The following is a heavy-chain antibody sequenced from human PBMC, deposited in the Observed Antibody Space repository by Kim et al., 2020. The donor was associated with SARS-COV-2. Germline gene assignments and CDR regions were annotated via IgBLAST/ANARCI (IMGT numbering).Heavy chain of an antibody. Sequence: GGSLRLSCSASGFTFSSYAMHWVRQAPGKGLEYVSAISSNGGSTYYADSVKGRFTISRDNSKNTLYLQMSSLRAEDTAVYYCVKDLGYCSSTSCYTGDYYYYGMDVWGQGTTVTVSS. J-gene: IGHJ6*02. V-gene: IGHV3-64D*06. CDR1: GFTFSSYA. CDR3: VKDLGYCSSTSCYTGDYYYYGMDV. D-gene: IGHD2-2*02. CDR2: ISSNGGST.